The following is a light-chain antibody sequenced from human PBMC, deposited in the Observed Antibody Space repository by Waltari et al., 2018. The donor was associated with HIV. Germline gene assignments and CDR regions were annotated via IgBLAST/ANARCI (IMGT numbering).Light chain of an antibody. CDR1: SSNTGSNY. J-gene: IGLJ3*02. CDR3: AAWDDSLSGWV. CDR2: RNN. V-gene: IGLV1-47*01. Sequence: QSVLTQPPSASGPPGQRVTISCSGSSSNTGSNYIYWYQQLPGTAPKLLIYRNNQRPSGVPDRFSGSKSGTSASLAISGLRSEDEADYSCAAWDDSLSGWVFGGGTKLTVL.